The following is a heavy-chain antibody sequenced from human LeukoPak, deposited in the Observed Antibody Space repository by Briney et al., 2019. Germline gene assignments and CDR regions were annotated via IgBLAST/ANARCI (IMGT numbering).Heavy chain of an antibody. V-gene: IGHV3-20*04. D-gene: IGHD3-22*01. Sequence: GGSLRLSCAASGFTFSDYSMNWVRQAPGKGLEWVSGINWNGGSTGYADSVKGRFTISRDNAKNSLYLQMNSLRAEDTALYYCARFGESGDSSGYHDAFDIWGQGTMVTVSS. J-gene: IGHJ3*02. CDR1: GFTFSDYS. CDR3: ARFGESGDSSGYHDAFDI. CDR2: INWNGGST.